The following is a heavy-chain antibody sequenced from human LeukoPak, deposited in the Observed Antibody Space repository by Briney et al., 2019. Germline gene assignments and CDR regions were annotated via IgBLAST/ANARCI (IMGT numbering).Heavy chain of an antibody. CDR1: GFSFSDAW. D-gene: IGHD2-15*01. Sequence: GGSHRLSCAASGFSFSDAWMSWVRQIPGKGLEWVGRIESKTDGGTTDYAAPVKGRFTISRDDSTNTLYLQMNTLRAEDTALYYCAKNPLRAAPAFFDYWGRGTLVTVSS. V-gene: IGHV3-15*04. CDR2: IESKTDGGTT. CDR3: AKNPLRAAPAFFDY. J-gene: IGHJ4*02.